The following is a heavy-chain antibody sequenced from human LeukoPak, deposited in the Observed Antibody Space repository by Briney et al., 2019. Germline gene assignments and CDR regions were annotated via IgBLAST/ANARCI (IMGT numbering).Heavy chain of an antibody. D-gene: IGHD3-10*01. CDR3: ARGGGSAWFGELWYYFDY. V-gene: IGHV4-4*07. Sequence: SETLSLTCTVSGGSISSYYWSWIRQPAGKGLEWIGRIYTSGSTNYNPSLKSRVTMSVDTSKNQFSLKLSSVTAADTAVYYCARGGGSAWFGELWYYFDYWGQGTLVTVSS. CDR1: GGSISSYY. CDR2: IYTSGST. J-gene: IGHJ4*02.